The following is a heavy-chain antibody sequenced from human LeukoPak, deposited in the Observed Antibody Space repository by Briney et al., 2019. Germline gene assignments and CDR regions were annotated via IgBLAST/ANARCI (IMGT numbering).Heavy chain of an antibody. J-gene: IGHJ4*02. CDR2: FDPEDGET. V-gene: IGHV1-24*01. Sequence: ASVKVSCTVSGYTLTELSMHWVRQAPGTGLEWMGGFDPEDGETIYAQKFQGRVTMTEDTSTDTAYMELSSLRSEDTAVYYCATGTIVGADYYFDYWGQGTLVTVSS. CDR1: GYTLTELS. D-gene: IGHD1-26*01. CDR3: ATGTIVGADYYFDY.